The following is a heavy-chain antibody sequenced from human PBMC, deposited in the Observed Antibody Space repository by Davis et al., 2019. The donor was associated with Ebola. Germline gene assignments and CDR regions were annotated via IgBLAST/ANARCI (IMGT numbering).Heavy chain of an antibody. V-gene: IGHV3-23*01. J-gene: IGHJ4*02. CDR2: ISTGGSST. Sequence: GGSLRLSCAASGFTFSTYGMSWVRQAPGKGLEWVSGISTGGSSTYLADSVKGRFTISRDDSKNTLSLQMNSLRAEDTAVYYCAKRRSFVDYWGQGTLVTVSS. CDR3: AKRRSFVDY. CDR1: GFTFSTYG.